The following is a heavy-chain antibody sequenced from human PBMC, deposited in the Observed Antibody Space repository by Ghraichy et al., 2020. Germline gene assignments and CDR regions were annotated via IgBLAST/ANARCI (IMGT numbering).Heavy chain of an antibody. CDR3: ARAPSGGTAAGARYYYYMDV. D-gene: IGHD6-13*01. CDR1: GGSISNYY. CDR2: IYYSGST. V-gene: IGHV4-59*01. Sequence: ESLNISCTVSGGSISNYYWSWIRQPPGKGLEWIGYIYYSGSTNYNPSLKSRVTISVDTSKNQFSLKLSSVTAADPAVYYCARAPSGGTAAGARYYYYMDVWGKGTTVTVSS. J-gene: IGHJ6*03.